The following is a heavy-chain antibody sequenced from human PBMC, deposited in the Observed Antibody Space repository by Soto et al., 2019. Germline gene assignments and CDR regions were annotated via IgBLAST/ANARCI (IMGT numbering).Heavy chain of an antibody. CDR3: ARVGQCLVARLDY. Sequence: QVQLVQSGAEVKKPGASVKVSCKASVYTFTSYGISWVRQAPGQGREWMGWISAYNGNTNYAQKLQGRVTMATDTATSAPSMELRGLRSDDTAVYYGARVGQCLVARLDYWGQGTLVTVSS. D-gene: IGHD6-19*01. CDR1: VYTFTSYG. J-gene: IGHJ4*02. V-gene: IGHV1-18*01. CDR2: ISAYNGNT.